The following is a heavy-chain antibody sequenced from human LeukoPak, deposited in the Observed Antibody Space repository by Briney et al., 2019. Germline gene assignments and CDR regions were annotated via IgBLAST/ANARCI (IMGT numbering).Heavy chain of an antibody. CDR3: ARVRAYDSSGYYWSNWYFDL. J-gene: IGHJ2*01. CDR1: GGSIGSYY. V-gene: IGHV4-59*01. CDR2: IYYIGST. Sequence: SETLSLTCTVSGGSIGSYYWSWIRQPPGKGLEWIGYIYYIGSTNYNPSLKSRVTISVDTSKNQFSLKLSSVTAADTAVYYCARVRAYDSSGYYWSNWYFDLWGRGTLVTVSS. D-gene: IGHD3-22*01.